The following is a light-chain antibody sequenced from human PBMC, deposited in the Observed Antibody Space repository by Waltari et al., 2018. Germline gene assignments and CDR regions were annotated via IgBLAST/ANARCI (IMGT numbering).Light chain of an antibody. CDR1: SSDIGRYNT. CDR3: SSYTGDNILL. CDR2: EVK. V-gene: IGLV2-14*01. J-gene: IGLJ3*02. Sequence: QSALTQPASVSGSPGQSITISCTGTSSDIGRYNTASWYQQYPGKAPQIIIYEVKNRPSGVSTRFSGSTSGNTASLTISALQADDEAYFYCSSYTGDNILLFGGGTKVTVL.